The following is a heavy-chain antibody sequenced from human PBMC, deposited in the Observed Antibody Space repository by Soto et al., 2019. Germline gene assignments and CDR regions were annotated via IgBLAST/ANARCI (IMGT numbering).Heavy chain of an antibody. CDR2: INPNSGGT. CDR3: ARDVAKGKDERAYYYYYGMDV. CDR1: GYTFTGYY. V-gene: IGHV1-2*04. Sequence: ASVKVSCKASGYTFTGYYMHWVRQAPGQGLEWMGWINPNSGGTNYAQKFQGWVTMTRDTSISTAYMELSRLRSDDTAVYYCARDVAKGKDERAYYYYYGMDVWGQGTTVTVSS. J-gene: IGHJ6*02. D-gene: IGHD2-15*01.